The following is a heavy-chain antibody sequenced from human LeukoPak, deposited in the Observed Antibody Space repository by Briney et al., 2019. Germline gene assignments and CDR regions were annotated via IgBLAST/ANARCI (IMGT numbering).Heavy chain of an antibody. Sequence: GASVKVSCKASGYTFSNYDINWVRQATGQGLEWMGWMSPNNGKTGYAQNFQGRVIMTRDTSISTAYMELRRLRIEDTAVYYCARGPPESSSSDSWGKGTLVTVSS. CDR1: GYTFSNYD. CDR3: ARGPPESSSSDS. D-gene: IGHD6-13*01. V-gene: IGHV1-8*01. J-gene: IGHJ4*02. CDR2: MSPNNGKT.